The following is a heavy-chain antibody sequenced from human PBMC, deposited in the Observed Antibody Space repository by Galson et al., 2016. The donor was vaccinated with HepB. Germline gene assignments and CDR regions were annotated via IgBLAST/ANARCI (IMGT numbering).Heavy chain of an antibody. D-gene: IGHD6-13*01. Sequence: SLRLSCAASGFTFSSHAMNWVRQAPGKGLEWVSGISGSGDSTFYADSVKGRFTISRDNSKNTLYLQMNSLKVEDTAVYYCAREMHVAAAAAFDFWGRGTLVTVSS. CDR3: AREMHVAAAAAFDF. CDR1: GFTFSSHA. CDR2: ISGSGDST. J-gene: IGHJ4*02. V-gene: IGHV3-23*01.